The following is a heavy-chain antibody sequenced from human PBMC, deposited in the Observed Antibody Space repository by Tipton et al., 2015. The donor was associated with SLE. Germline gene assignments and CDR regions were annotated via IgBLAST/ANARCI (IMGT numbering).Heavy chain of an antibody. CDR3: ARATDYDFWSGYFDY. J-gene: IGHJ4*02. CDR1: GGSISSNFYY. V-gene: IGHV4-39*01. CDR2: IYYTGTT. Sequence: TLSLTCSVSGGSISSNFYYWGWIRQPPGKKLEWIGSIYYTGTTYYNPSLQSRVTLSKDMSKSQFSLTLNSVTAADTATYYCARATDYDFWSGYFDYWGRGTLVTVSS. D-gene: IGHD3-3*01.